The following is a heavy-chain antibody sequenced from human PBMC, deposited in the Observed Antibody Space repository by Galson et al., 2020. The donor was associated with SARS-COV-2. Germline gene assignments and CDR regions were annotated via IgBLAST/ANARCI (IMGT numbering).Heavy chain of an antibody. D-gene: IGHD5-12*01. V-gene: IGHV5-51*01. J-gene: IGHJ6*02. CDR2: ISPSDSDI. CDR3: VSRRYSDSDSLYYDMDV. CDR1: GYKFTSYW. Sequence: GESLKISCKGFGYKFTSYWIGWVRQMPGKGLEWMGIISPSDSDINYSPSFEGHVTISVDKSNSTAYLQWSSLKASDTAMYYCVSRRYSDSDSLYYDMDVWGQGTTVTVTS.